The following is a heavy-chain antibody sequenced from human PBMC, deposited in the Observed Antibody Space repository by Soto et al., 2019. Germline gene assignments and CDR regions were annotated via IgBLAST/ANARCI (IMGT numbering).Heavy chain of an antibody. CDR3: ARDPWELLPDY. CDR2: INAGNGNT. Sequence: QVQLVQSGAEVKKPGASVKVSCKASGYTFTSYAMHWVRQAPGQRLEWMGWINAGNGNTKYSQKFQGRVTITRDTSESTAYMELSSLRSEDTAVYYCARDPWELLPDYWGQGTLVTVSS. D-gene: IGHD1-26*01. V-gene: IGHV1-3*01. CDR1: GYTFTSYA. J-gene: IGHJ4*02.